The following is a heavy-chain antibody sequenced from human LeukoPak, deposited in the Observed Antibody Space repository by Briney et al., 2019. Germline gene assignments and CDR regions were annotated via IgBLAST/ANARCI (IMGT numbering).Heavy chain of an antibody. Sequence: SETLSLTCTVSGGSISSSSYYWGWIRQPPGKGLEWIGSIYYSGSTYYNPSLKSRVTISVDTSKNQFSLKLSSVTAADTAVYYCARRKGFPNWFDPWGQGTLVTVSS. J-gene: IGHJ5*02. CDR2: IYYSGST. V-gene: IGHV4-39*07. CDR3: ARRKGFPNWFDP. CDR1: GGSISSSSYY.